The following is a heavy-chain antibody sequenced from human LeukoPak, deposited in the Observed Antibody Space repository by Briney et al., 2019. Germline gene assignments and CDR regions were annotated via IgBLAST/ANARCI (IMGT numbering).Heavy chain of an antibody. V-gene: IGHV4-61*08. CDR3: ARALSSSWPYSFDY. D-gene: IGHD6-13*01. Sequence: SQTLSLTCTVSGGSISSGGYYWSWIRQPPGKGLEWIGYIYYTGSTNYNPSLKSRVTISVDTSKNQFSLNLSSVTAADTAVYYCARALSSSWPYSFDYWGQGTLVTVAS. CDR2: IYYTGST. CDR1: GGSISSGGYY. J-gene: IGHJ4*02.